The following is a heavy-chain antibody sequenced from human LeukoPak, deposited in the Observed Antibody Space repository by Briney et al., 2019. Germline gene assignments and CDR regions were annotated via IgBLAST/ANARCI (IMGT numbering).Heavy chain of an antibody. V-gene: IGHV3-23*01. CDR3: AKESLRGHSYGFDN. J-gene: IGHJ4*02. Sequence: GGSLRLSCAASGFPFSAYAMSWVRQAPGKGLEWVPAISASGDTTYYADSVRGRFTISRDNSKNTLYLQMNSLRAGDTALYYCAKESLRGHSYGFDNWGQGTLVTVSS. CDR1: GFPFSAYA. D-gene: IGHD5-18*01. CDR2: ISASGDTT.